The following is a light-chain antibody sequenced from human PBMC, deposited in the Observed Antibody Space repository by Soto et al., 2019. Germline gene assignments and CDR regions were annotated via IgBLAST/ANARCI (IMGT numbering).Light chain of an antibody. CDR1: SSNIGAGYA. Sequence: QSVLTQPPSVSGAPGQRVTISCTGSSSNIGAGYAVHWYQQLPGTAPKLLIYGTNNRPSGVPDRFSGSKSGTSASLAITGLQAEAEADYFCQAYDSSLSVFYAFGTGTKLTVL. CDR3: QAYDSSLSVFYA. J-gene: IGLJ1*01. CDR2: GTN. V-gene: IGLV1-40*01.